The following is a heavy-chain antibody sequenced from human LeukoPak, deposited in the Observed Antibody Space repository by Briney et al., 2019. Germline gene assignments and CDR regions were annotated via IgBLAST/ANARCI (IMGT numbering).Heavy chain of an antibody. CDR2: ISATTGIT. CDR1: GVSFSTYN. V-gene: IGHV3-48*01. J-gene: IGHJ4*02. CDR3: VRAFNGNSYGYGF. D-gene: IGHD5-18*01. Sequence: GGSLRLSCAASGVSFSTYNMNWVRQAPGEGLEWALYISATTGITYYADSVKGRFTISRDNAKNSLYLQLNSLRAEDTAVYYCVRAFNGNSYGYGFWGQGTLVTVSS.